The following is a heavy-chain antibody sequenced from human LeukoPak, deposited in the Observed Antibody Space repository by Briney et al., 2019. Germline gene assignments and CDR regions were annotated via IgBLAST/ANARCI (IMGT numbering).Heavy chain of an antibody. J-gene: IGHJ4*02. V-gene: IGHV4-59*01. CDR3: ARVTGYRIEDYFDY. D-gene: IGHD6-13*01. CDR1: GASISSYY. Sequence: SETLSLTCTVSGASISSYYWSWIRQPPGKGLEWIGYIYYSGSTNYNPSLKSRVTISVETSKNEFSLKLRSVTAADTAVYYCARVTGYRIEDYFDYWGQGTLVTVSS. CDR2: IYYSGST.